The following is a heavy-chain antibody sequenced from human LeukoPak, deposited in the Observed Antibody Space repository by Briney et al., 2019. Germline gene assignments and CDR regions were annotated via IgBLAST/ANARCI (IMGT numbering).Heavy chain of an antibody. CDR3: ARTDEYQDN. CDR1: GYSFSNYG. V-gene: IGHV1-18*03. Sequence: ASVKVSCKASGYSFSNYGISWLRQAPGHPGQGLEWMGLIAGFNGKTDYSQKFQCRVTLSTDTSTTTAYVQLTSLRSDVLALYYSARTDEYQDNWGQGTLVTVSP. D-gene: IGHD6-6*01. J-gene: IGHJ4*02. CDR2: IAGFNGKT.